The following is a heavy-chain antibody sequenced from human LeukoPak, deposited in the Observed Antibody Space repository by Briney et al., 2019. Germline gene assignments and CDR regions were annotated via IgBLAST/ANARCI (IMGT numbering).Heavy chain of an antibody. CDR1: GFTVSSNE. Sequence: GGSLRLSCAASGFTVSSNEMSWVRQAPGKGLEWVSGISGSGGSRFYTDSVKGRFTISRDNSKNTLYLQMNSLRAEDTAVYYCAKLREWELPDLFDYWGQGTLVTVSS. CDR3: AKLREWELPDLFDY. D-gene: IGHD1-26*01. J-gene: IGHJ4*02. CDR2: ISGSGGSR. V-gene: IGHV3-23*01.